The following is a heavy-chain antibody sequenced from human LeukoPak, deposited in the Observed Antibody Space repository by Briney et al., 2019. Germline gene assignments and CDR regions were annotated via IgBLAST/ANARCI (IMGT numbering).Heavy chain of an antibody. CDR1: GFTFSSYG. CDR3: ARDGGYGSGPFDY. Sequence: PGGSLRLSCAASGFTFSSYGMSWVRQAPGKGLEWVSAISGDGVSTCYADSVKGRFTISRDNSKNTLYLQMNSLRAEDTAVYYCARDGGYGSGPFDYWGQGTLVTVSS. V-gene: IGHV3-23*01. J-gene: IGHJ4*02. D-gene: IGHD3-10*01. CDR2: ISGDGVST.